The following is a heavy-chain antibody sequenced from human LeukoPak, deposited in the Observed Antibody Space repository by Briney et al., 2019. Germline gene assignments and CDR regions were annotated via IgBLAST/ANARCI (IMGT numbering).Heavy chain of an antibody. V-gene: IGHV3-30*02. CDR3: ATAPKVYFDY. CDR2: IRYDGSNK. J-gene: IGHJ4*02. CDR1: GFTFSSYG. Sequence: GGSLRLSCAASGFTFSSYGMHWVRQAPGKGLEWVAFIRYDGSNKYYADSVKGRFTISRDNSKNTLYLQMNSLRAEDTAVYYCATAPKVYFDYWGQGTLVTVSS.